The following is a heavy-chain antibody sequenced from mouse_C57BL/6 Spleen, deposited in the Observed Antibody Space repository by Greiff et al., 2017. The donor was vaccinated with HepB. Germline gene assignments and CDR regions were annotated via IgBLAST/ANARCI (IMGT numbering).Heavy chain of an antibody. CDR1: GYTFTSYW. V-gene: IGHV1-55*01. J-gene: IGHJ4*01. CDR2: IYPGSGST. Sequence: QVQLQQPGAELVKPGASVKMSCKASGYTFTSYWITWVKQRPGQGLEWIGDIYPGSGSTNYNEKFKRKATLTVDTSSSTAYMQLSSLTSEDSAVYYCARSDYYGSGDYAMDYWGQGTSVTVSS. CDR3: ARSDYYGSGDYAMDY. D-gene: IGHD1-1*01.